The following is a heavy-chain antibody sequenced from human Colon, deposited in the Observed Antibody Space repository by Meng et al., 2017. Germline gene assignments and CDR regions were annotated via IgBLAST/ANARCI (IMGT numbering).Heavy chain of an antibody. Sequence: QVQLVQSGAEVKKPGASVTVSCKASGYTLYIHWVRLRPGEGLEWMGRINPRTGDTKSAQSFQGRVTMTRDTSTTTFSMGLRSLTTDDSAIYFFARGSADGGSFDLWGQGTLVTVSS. CDR1: GYTLY. CDR3: ARGSADGGSFDL. J-gene: IGHJ4*02. CDR2: INPRTGDT. D-gene: IGHD1-26*01. V-gene: IGHV1-2*06.